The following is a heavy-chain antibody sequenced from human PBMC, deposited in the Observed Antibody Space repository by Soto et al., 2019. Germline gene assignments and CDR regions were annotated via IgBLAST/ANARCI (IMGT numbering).Heavy chain of an antibody. CDR1: GFTFDTYA. V-gene: IGHV3-23*01. Sequence: GGSMRLSCAASGFTFDTYAMNWVRQAPGKGLAWVSAIGTDSNTYYADSVKGRFAISRDNSRTTLYLQMNSLRAEDTALYYCVRKNPGTRPFDYWGQGTLVTVSS. J-gene: IGHJ4*01. CDR2: IGTDSNT. CDR3: VRKNPGTRPFDY.